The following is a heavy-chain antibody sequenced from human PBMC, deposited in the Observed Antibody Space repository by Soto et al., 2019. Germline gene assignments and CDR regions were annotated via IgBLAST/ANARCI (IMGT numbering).Heavy chain of an antibody. D-gene: IGHD2-21*02. CDR3: ARGVTAGVDH. CDR1: GYTFTDLD. CDR2: MHPTSGDT. V-gene: IGHV1-8*01. J-gene: IGHJ4*02. Sequence: QVQLVQSGAEVRQPGASVKVSCKTSGYTFTDLDINWVRQATGQGLGWMGWMHPTSGDTGYAQNFQGRVTMTRDISISTAYMELNSLRYEDTAFYYCARGVTAGVDHWGQGTLVTVSS.